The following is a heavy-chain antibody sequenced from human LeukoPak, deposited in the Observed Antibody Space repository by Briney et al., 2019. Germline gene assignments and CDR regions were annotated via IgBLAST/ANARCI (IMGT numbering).Heavy chain of an antibody. J-gene: IGHJ6*03. D-gene: IGHD6-19*01. Sequence: KPSETLSLTCAVYGGSFSGYYWSWIRQPPGKGLEWVGEIKHSGSTNYNPSLKSRVTLSVDTTKNQFSLKLSSVTAADTAVYYCARGRIAVYYYYYYMDVWGKGTTVTVSS. V-gene: IGHV4-34*01. CDR1: GGSFSGYY. CDR2: IKHSGST. CDR3: ARGRIAVYYYYYYMDV.